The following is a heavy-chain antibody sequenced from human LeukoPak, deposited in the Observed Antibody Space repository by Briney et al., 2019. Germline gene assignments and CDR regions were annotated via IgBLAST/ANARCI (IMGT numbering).Heavy chain of an antibody. J-gene: IGHJ1*01. CDR2: INTDGSST. CDR1: GFTFSSYW. D-gene: IGHD4-17*01. Sequence: GGSLRLSCAASGFTFSSYWMHWVRQAQGKGLVWVSRINTDGSSTTYADSVKGRFTISRDNAKNTLYLQMNSLGAEDTAVYYCARSGTTVTDEYFQHWGQGTLVTVSS. V-gene: IGHV3-74*01. CDR3: ARSGTTVTDEYFQH.